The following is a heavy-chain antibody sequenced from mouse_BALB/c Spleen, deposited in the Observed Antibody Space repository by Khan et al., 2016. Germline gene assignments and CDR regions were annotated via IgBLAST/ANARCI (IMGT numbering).Heavy chain of an antibody. Sequence: EVELVESGGGLVQPGGSLKLSCAASGFTFSTYGMSWVRQTPDKRLELVATINSNGGSTSYPDSVKGRFTISRDNAKNTLYLQLSSLKSEDTAMYYCARENYRDYVDYWGQGTTLTVSS. CDR1: GFTFSTYG. J-gene: IGHJ2*01. CDR3: ARENYRDYVDY. D-gene: IGHD2-14*01. CDR2: INSNGGST. V-gene: IGHV5-6-3*01.